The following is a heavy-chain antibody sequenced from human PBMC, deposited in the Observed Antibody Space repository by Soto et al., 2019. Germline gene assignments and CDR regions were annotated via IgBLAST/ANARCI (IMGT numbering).Heavy chain of an antibody. D-gene: IGHD2-2*01. Sequence: PGGSLRLSCAASGFTFSSYWMSWVRQAPGKGLEWVANIKQDGSEKYYVDSVKGRFTISRDNAKNSLYLQMNSLRAEDTAVYYCASGRYCSSTSCYVAEYFQHWGQGTLVTVSS. CDR3: ASGRYCSSTSCYVAEYFQH. CDR2: IKQDGSEK. J-gene: IGHJ1*01. V-gene: IGHV3-7*01. CDR1: GFTFSSYW.